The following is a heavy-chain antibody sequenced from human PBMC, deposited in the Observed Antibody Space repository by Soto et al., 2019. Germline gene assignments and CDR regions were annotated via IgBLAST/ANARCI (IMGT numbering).Heavy chain of an antibody. Sequence: VGSLRLSCAASGFTFSSYAMHWVRQAPGKGLEWVAVISYDGSNKYYADSVKGRFTISRDNSKNTLYLQMNSLRAEDTAVYYCARQQRYSSGWGPYYYGMDVWGQGTTVTVSS. J-gene: IGHJ6*02. CDR1: GFTFSSYA. V-gene: IGHV3-30-3*01. CDR3: ARQQRYSSGWGPYYYGMDV. D-gene: IGHD6-19*01. CDR2: ISYDGSNK.